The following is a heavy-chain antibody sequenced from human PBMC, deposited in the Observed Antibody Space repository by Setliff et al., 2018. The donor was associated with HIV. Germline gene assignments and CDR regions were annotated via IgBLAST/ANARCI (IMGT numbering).Heavy chain of an antibody. CDR3: ARRTLITGYDY. CDR2: IYYSGTT. CDR1: GGSTSSSSYY. D-gene: IGHD3-16*01. J-gene: IGHJ4*02. Sequence: ASETLSLTCSVSGGSTSSSSYYWAWVRQPPGKGPEWIGSIYYSGTTYYNPSLKSRLTISVDTSKNQFSLKLSSVTAADTAVYYCARRTLITGYDYWGQGTLVTVSS. V-gene: IGHV4-39*01.